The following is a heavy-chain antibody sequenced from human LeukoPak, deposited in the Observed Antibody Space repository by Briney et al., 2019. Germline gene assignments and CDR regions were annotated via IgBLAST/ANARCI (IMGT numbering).Heavy chain of an antibody. CDR2: ISGSGGTT. CDR1: GFIFSNYA. V-gene: IGHV3-23*01. D-gene: IGHD5-18*01. CDR3: AKMDARTTAMRGMDV. Sequence: GASERLSCAASGFIFSNYAMSWVRQAPGKGLEWVSGISGSGGTTYYADSVKGRFTISRDNSQNTLYLQMNSLRADDTAVYYCAKMDARTTAMRGMDVWGQGTTVTVSS. J-gene: IGHJ6*02.